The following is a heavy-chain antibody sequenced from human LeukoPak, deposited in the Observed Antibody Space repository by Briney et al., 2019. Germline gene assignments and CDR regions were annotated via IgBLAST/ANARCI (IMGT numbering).Heavy chain of an antibody. Sequence: SETLSLTCTVSGGSISSSSYYWSWIRQPPWKGLEWIGSIYYSGSTYYNPSLKSRVTISVDTSKNQFSLKLSSVTAADTVVYYGARGTWLQLLLGRSIFHYGGEGTLVTVSS. CDR3: ARGTWLQLLLGRSIFHY. CDR1: GGSISSSSYY. CDR2: IYYSGST. V-gene: IGHV4-39*01. D-gene: IGHD5-18*01. J-gene: IGHJ4*02.